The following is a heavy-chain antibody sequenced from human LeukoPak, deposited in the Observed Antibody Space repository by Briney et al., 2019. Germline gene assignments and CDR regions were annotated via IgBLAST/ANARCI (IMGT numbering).Heavy chain of an antibody. D-gene: IGHD3-10*01. CDR3: AIISRGGHFDY. Sequence: ASVKVSCKFSGYTLTELSMHGVRQARGKGREGMGGFGTEDDKTIYEQTLQGRVTMTEDTSTATAYMELSSLRSEDTAVYYCAIISRGGHFDYWGQGTLVTVSS. J-gene: IGHJ4*02. CDR1: GYTLTELS. CDR2: FGTEDDKT. V-gene: IGHV1-24*01.